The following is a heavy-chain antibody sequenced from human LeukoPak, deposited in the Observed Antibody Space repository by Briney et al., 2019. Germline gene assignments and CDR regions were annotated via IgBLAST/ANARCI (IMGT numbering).Heavy chain of an antibody. J-gene: IGHJ4*02. Sequence: YPSETLSLTCTVSGGSISDYYWSWIRQPAGKGLEWIGRTYTTGSTDYNPSLKSRVTMSVDTSKNQFSLKLSSVTAADTAVYYCARGPPPDFDCWGQGTLVTVSS. CDR2: TYTTGST. CDR1: GGSISDYY. V-gene: IGHV4-4*07. CDR3: ARGPPPDFDC.